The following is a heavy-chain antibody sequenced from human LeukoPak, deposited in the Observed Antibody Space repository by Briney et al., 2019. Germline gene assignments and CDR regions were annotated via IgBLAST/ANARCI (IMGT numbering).Heavy chain of an antibody. CDR1: GRSSSSYY. J-gene: IGHJ4*02. CDR2: IYYSGST. Sequence: SETLSLTCTVSGRSSSSYYWRWIRKPPGKGLEWIGYIYYSGSTNYNPSLKSRVTISVDTSKNQFSLKLSSVTAADTAVYYCARLAVPIVVVLGAFDYWGQGTLVTVSS. V-gene: IGHV4-59*01. D-gene: IGHD3-22*01. CDR3: ARLAVPIVVVLGAFDY.